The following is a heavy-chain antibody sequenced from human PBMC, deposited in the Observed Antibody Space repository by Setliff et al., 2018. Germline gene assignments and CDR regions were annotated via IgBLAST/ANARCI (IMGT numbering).Heavy chain of an antibody. D-gene: IGHD3-3*01. J-gene: IGHJ4*02. V-gene: IGHV3-23*01. CDR3: AKDLASWSPDR. CDR2: ISATGGAT. CDR1: SSSSYY. Sequence: SSSSYYWGWIRQPPGKGLEWVALISATGGATYYADSVKGRFTIFRDNSKNSLYLQTNDLRAEDTAVYYCAKDLASWSPDRWGLGTLVTVSS.